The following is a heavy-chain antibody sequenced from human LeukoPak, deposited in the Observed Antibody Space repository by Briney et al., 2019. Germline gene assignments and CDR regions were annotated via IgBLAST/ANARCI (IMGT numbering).Heavy chain of an antibody. V-gene: IGHV3-23*01. CDR3: AKGRWGLTINNFDV. D-gene: IGHD3-9*01. J-gene: IGHJ3*01. Sequence: PGGSLRLSCEASGFTFSSYAMGWVRQAAGKGLEWVSVASESGVSTHYADSVKGRFTIYRDNSKNTLYLQMNSLGGGDTAVYYCAKGRWGLTINNFDVWGQGTMVTVSS. CDR2: ASESGVST. CDR1: GFTFSSYA.